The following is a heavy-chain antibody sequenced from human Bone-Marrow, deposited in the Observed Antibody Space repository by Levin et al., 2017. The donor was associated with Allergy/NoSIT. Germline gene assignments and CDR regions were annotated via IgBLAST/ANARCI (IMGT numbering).Heavy chain of an antibody. J-gene: IGHJ3*02. CDR2: INSDGSST. CDR1: GFTFSSYW. V-gene: IGHV3-74*01. Sequence: GGSLRLSCAASGFTFSSYWMYWVRQAPGKGLVWVSRINSDGSSTSYADSVKGRFTISRDNAKSTLYLQMNSLGAEDTAEYYCADGSGHGFDSWGRGTMVTVSS. D-gene: IGHD2-15*01. CDR3: ADGSGHGFDS.